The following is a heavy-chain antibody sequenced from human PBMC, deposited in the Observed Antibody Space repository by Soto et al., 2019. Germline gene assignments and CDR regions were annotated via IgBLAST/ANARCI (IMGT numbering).Heavy chain of an antibody. Sequence: QITLKESGPTLVKPTQTLTLTCTFSGFSLSISGVGVGWIRQPPGKALEWLALIYWDDDKRYSPSLKSRLTITKDTSKNQVVLTMTNMDPVDTATYYCAHRRYYYGSGDLFDYWGQGTLVTVSS. V-gene: IGHV2-5*02. CDR1: GFSLSISGVG. CDR2: IYWDDDK. CDR3: AHRRYYYGSGDLFDY. D-gene: IGHD3-10*01. J-gene: IGHJ4*02.